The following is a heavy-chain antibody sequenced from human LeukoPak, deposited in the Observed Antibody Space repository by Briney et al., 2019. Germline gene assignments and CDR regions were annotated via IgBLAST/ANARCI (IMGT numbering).Heavy chain of an antibody. CDR1: GGSISSSDYY. D-gene: IGHD4-17*01. CDR2: IYYGGST. J-gene: IGHJ4*02. V-gene: IGHV4-39*01. Sequence: SETLSLTCTVSGGSISSSDYYWGWIRQPPGKGLEWIGSIYYGGSTPYNPSLKSRVTIFVDTSKNQVSLRLSSVTAADTAVYYCARGPVTTQTSDYWGQGTLVTVSS. CDR3: ARGPVTTQTSDY.